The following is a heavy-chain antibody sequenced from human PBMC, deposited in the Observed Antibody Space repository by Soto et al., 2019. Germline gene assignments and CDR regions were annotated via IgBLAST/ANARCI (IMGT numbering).Heavy chain of an antibody. CDR2: IFPIFGTA. Sequence: QVQLVQSGAEVKKPGSSVKVSCKASGGTFSSYAISWVRQAPGQGLEWMGGIFPIFGTANYAQKFQGRVTITADESTSTAYMELLSLSSADTVVYYCAGGGGVVVLAANHFYYYGMDVWGQGTTVTVSS. CDR1: GGTFSSYA. D-gene: IGHD2-2*01. V-gene: IGHV1-69*01. J-gene: IGHJ6*02. CDR3: AGGGGVVVLAANHFYYYGMDV.